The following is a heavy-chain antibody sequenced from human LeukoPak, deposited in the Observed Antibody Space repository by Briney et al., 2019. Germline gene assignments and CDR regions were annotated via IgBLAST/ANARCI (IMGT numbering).Heavy chain of an antibody. Sequence: AASVKVSCKASGGTFSSYAISWVRQAPGQGLEWMGGIIPIFGTANYAQKFQGRVTITADESTSTAYMELSSLRSEDTAVYYSARSDYDSSGYYYEEDYWGQGTLVTVSS. CDR1: GGTFSSYA. CDR2: IIPIFGTA. CDR3: ARSDYDSSGYYYEEDY. D-gene: IGHD3-22*01. V-gene: IGHV1-69*13. J-gene: IGHJ4*02.